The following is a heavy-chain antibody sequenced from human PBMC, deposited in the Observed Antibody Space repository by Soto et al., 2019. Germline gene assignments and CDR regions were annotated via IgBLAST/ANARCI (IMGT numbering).Heavy chain of an antibody. V-gene: IGHV1-69*06. CDR3: ATYDFWSGYPKVAFDI. CDR1: GGTFISYA. J-gene: IGHJ3*02. Sequence: SVKVSCKASGGTFISYAISWVRQAPGQGLEWMGGFIPIDGATIYAQKFQGRVTMTEDTSTDTAYMELSSLRSEDTAVYYCATYDFWSGYPKVAFDIWGQGTMVTVSS. D-gene: IGHD3-3*01. CDR2: FIPIDGAT.